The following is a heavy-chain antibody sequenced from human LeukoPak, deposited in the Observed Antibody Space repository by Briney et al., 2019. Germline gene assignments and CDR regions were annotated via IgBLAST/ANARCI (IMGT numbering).Heavy chain of an antibody. CDR3: ARQGYKSGWYPTFNF. D-gene: IGHD6-19*01. J-gene: IGHJ4*02. V-gene: IGHV4-59*01. Sequence: SETLSLTCTVSGDSIGTYYWSWIRRPPGKGLEWIGHVYYAGITDYNPSLQSRVTISVDPSRNQLSLKLNSVTAADTAVYYCARQGYKSGWYPTFNFWGPGTQVIVSS. CDR1: GDSIGTYY. CDR2: VYYAGIT.